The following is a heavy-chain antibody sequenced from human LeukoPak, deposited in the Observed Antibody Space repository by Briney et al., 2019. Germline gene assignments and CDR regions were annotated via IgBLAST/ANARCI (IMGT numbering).Heavy chain of an antibody. Sequence: GGSLRLSCAASGFTFSSYSMNWVRQAPGKGLEWVSSISSSSSYIYYADSVKGRFTISRDNAKNSLYLQMNSRRAEDTAVYYCARDRHGGNSGFDYWGQGTLVTVSS. V-gene: IGHV3-21*01. D-gene: IGHD4-23*01. J-gene: IGHJ4*02. CDR1: GFTFSSYS. CDR3: ARDRHGGNSGFDY. CDR2: ISSSSSYI.